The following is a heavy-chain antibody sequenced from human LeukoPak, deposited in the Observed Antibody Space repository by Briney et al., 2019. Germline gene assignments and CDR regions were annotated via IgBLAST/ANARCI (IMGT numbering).Heavy chain of an antibody. Sequence: PSQTLSLTCAVSGGSVSSGGYSWSWIRQPPGKGLERIGYIYQSGSTYYNPSLKSRVTISVDRSKNQFSLKLSSVTAADTAVYYCAVSGYDPYYYYYGLDVWGQGTTVTVS. CDR1: GGSVSSGGYS. J-gene: IGHJ6*02. CDR3: AVSGYDPYYYYYGLDV. V-gene: IGHV4-30-2*01. CDR2: IYQSGST. D-gene: IGHD5-12*01.